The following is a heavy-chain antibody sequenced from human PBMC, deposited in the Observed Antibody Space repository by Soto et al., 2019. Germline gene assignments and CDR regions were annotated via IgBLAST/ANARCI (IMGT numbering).Heavy chain of an antibody. CDR3: AKGFRDIRSKQSYCCGDSCLGDAFDI. CDR1: GGCFSGYY. CDR2: INHSGST. J-gene: IGHJ3*02. Sequence: QVQLQQSGAGLLKPSETLSLTCAVYGGCFSGYYWSWIRQPPGKGLEGIGEINHSGSTKYNPSLMTRVTTSVPASKNQGPVTLSYVPAADTAVYYGAKGFRDIRSKQSYCCGDSCLGDAFDIWGQGTMVTVSS. V-gene: IGHV4-34*01. D-gene: IGHD2-15*01.